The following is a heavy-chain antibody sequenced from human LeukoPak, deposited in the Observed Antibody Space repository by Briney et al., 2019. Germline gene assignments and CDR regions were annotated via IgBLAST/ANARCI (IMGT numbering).Heavy chain of an antibody. Sequence: SETLSLTCAVYGGSFIGNYWSWIRQPPGKGLEWIGEINHSGSTNYNPSLKSRVIMSVDPSKNQFSLKLSSVTAADTAVYYCARVRAINGAFDVWGHGTMVSVSS. CDR1: GGSFIGNY. J-gene: IGHJ3*01. D-gene: IGHD2-2*01. CDR2: INHSGST. V-gene: IGHV4-34*01. CDR3: ARVRAINGAFDV.